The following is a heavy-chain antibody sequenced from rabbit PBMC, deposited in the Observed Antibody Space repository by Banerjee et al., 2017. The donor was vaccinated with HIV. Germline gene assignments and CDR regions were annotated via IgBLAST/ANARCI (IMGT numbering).Heavy chain of an antibody. J-gene: IGHJ6*01. V-gene: IGHV1S45*01. CDR2: IGAGSSGTT. CDR1: GFTLSSYW. Sequence: QEQLEKSGGGLVQPEGSLTLTCKASGFTLSSYWMWWVRQAPGKGLEWIACIGAGSSGTTYYASWAKGRFTISKTSSTTVTLQMTSLTAADTATYFCARDNWLRGDGGGVWGPGTLVTVS. CDR3: ARDNWLRGDGGGV. D-gene: IGHD2-1*01.